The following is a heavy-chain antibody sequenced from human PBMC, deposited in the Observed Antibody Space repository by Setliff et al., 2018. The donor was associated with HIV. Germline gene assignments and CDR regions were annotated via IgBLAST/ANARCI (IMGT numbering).Heavy chain of an antibody. CDR2: INRDGSAK. CDR3: ARDQAWPYSSSSSGFDY. D-gene: IGHD6-6*01. V-gene: IGHV3-7*01. Sequence: GGSLRLSCAASGFTFSSYGMDWVRQAPGKGLEWLANINRDGSAKAYVDSVKGRFSISRDNAKNTLYVQMNSLRAEDTAVYYCARDQAWPYSSSSSGFDYWGQGTLVTVSS. J-gene: IGHJ4*02. CDR1: GFTFSSYG.